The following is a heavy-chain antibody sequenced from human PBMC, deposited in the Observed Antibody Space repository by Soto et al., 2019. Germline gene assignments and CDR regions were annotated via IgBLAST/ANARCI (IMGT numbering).Heavy chain of an antibody. CDR2: IYYSGST. J-gene: IGHJ5*02. CDR3: ARAIVVVPAAINWFDP. V-gene: IGHV4-31*02. Sequence: SETLSLTCTVSGGSISSGGYYWSWIRQHPGKGLEWIGYIYYSGSTYYNPSLKSRVTISVDTSKNQFSLKLSSVTAADTAVYYCARAIVVVPAAINWFDPWGQGTLVTVSS. CDR1: GGSISSGGYY. D-gene: IGHD2-2*02.